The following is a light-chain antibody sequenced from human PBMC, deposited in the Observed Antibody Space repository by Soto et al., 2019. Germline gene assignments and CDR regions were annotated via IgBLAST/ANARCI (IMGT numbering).Light chain of an antibody. CDR1: SSNIGSNT. CDR3: AAWDYSLTVYV. V-gene: IGLV1-44*01. CDR2: SNN. J-gene: IGLJ1*01. Sequence: QSVLTQPPSASGTPGQRVTISCSGSSSNIGSNTVNWYQQLPGTAPKLLIYSNNQRPSGVPDRFSGSKSGTSASLAISGLQSEDEADYYCAAWDYSLTVYVFGTGSMDTVL.